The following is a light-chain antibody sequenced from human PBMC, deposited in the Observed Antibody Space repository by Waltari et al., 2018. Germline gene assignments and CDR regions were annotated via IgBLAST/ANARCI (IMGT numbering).Light chain of an antibody. CDR3: QQANSFPIT. CDR1: QGITKW. Sequence: DIQMTQSPSSVSASVAENVTFTCRASQGITKWFAWYQQKPGRAPKLLISGASTLHSGVSPRFSGSGSGTEFTLTISDLQPEDVAIYYCQQANSFPITFGPGTRVDLK. CDR2: GAS. V-gene: IGKV1-12*01. J-gene: IGKJ3*01.